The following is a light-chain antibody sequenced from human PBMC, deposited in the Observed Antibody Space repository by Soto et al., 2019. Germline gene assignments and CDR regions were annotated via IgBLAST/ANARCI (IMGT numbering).Light chain of an antibody. CDR3: QHYGGMWT. J-gene: IGKJ1*01. CDR2: DAS. V-gene: IGKV1-5*01. CDR1: QSISNR. Sequence: DIQMAQSPSTLSATIGDRVTITCRASQSISNRLAWYQQKPGKAPKVLIYDASSLESGVPSRFSGSGSGTEFILTITGLQPDDFATYCCQHYGGMWTFGQGTKV.